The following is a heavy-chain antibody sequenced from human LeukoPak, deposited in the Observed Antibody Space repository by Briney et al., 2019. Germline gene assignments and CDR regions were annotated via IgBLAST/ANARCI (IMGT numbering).Heavy chain of an antibody. J-gene: IGHJ3*02. Sequence: SQTLSLTCTVSGGSISSGDYYWSWIRQPPGKGLEWIGYIYYSGSTYYNPSPKSRVTISVDTSKNQFSLKLSSVTAADTAVYYCASTLHTMIVVKGAFDIWGQGTMVTVSS. CDR1: GGSISSGDYY. V-gene: IGHV4-30-4*01. D-gene: IGHD3-22*01. CDR3: ASTLHTMIVVKGAFDI. CDR2: IYYSGST.